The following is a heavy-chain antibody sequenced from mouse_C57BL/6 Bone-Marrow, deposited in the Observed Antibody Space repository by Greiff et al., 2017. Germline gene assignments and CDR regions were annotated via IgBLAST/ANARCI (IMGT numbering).Heavy chain of an antibody. J-gene: IGHJ2*01. Sequence: VQLKESGAELVKPGASVKLSCKASGYIFTEYTIHWVKQRSGQGLEWLGWFYPGSGSIKYNERFKDKATLTADKSSNTVYMELSRLTSEDSAVYFCARHERYYDYEGYFDYWGQGTTLTVSS. D-gene: IGHD2-4*01. CDR2: FYPGSGSI. CDR3: ARHERYYDYEGYFDY. V-gene: IGHV1-62-2*01. CDR1: GYIFTEYT.